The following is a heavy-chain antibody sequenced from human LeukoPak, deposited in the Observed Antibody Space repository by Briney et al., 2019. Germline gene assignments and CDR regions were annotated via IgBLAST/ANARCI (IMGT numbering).Heavy chain of an antibody. Sequence: ASVKVSCTASGYTFTGYYMHWVRQAPGQGLEWMGRINPNSGGTNYAQKFQGRVTMTRDTSISTAYMELSRLRSDDTAVYYCARGGAAGIDFENDYWGQGTLVTVSS. CDR3: ARGGAAGIDFENDY. D-gene: IGHD6-13*01. J-gene: IGHJ4*02. CDR2: INPNSGGT. CDR1: GYTFTGYY. V-gene: IGHV1-2*06.